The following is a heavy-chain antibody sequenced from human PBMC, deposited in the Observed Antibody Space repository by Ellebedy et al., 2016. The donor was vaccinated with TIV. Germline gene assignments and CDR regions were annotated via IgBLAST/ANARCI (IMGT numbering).Heavy chain of an antibody. J-gene: IGHJ6*02. CDR1: GFTFSSYS. CDR3: ARVDWDPYYYYGMDV. V-gene: IGHV3-21*01. Sequence: GESLKISCAASGFTFSSYSMNWVRQAPGKGLEWVSSISSSSYIYYADSVKGRFTISRDNAKNSLYLQMNSLRAEDTAVYYCARVDWDPYYYYGMDVWGQGTTVTVSS. D-gene: IGHD3-9*01. CDR2: ISSSSYI.